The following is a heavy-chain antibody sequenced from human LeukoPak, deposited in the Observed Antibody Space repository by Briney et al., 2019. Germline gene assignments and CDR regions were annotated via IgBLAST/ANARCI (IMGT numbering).Heavy chain of an antibody. V-gene: IGHV1-18*01. CDR1: DYTFRNYG. Sequence: ASVKVSCKASDYTFRNYGISWVRQAPGQGLEWMGWISAYNVNTNYAEKLQGRVTMTTDTSTSTAYMELRSLRSDDTAVYYCARDPPDGVYSNNWFDPWGQGTLVTVSS. D-gene: IGHD4-11*01. CDR3: ARDPPDGVYSNNWFDP. CDR2: ISAYNVNT. J-gene: IGHJ5*02.